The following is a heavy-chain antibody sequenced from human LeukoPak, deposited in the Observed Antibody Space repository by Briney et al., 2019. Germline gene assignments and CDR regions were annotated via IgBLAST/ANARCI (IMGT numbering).Heavy chain of an antibody. V-gene: IGHV4-59*08. J-gene: IGHJ4*02. Sequence: TSETLSLTCTVSGGSISSYYWSWIRQPPGKGLEWIGYIYYSGSTNYNPSLKSRVTISVDTSKNQFSLKLSSVTAADTAVYYCARLPNYDFWSGYYIGYFDYWGQGTLVTVSS. CDR1: GGSISSYY. CDR3: ARLPNYDFWSGYYIGYFDY. D-gene: IGHD3-3*01. CDR2: IYYSGST.